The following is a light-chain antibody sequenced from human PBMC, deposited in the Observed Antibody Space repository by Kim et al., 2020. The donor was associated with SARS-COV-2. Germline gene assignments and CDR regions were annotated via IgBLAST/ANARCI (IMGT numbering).Light chain of an antibody. CDR2: SDT. J-gene: IGLJ3*02. CDR3: QVWESTTYWV. V-gene: IGLV3-9*01. Sequence: AQGQTARITGGGHDMEIRKVHWYQQKSGQAPVLVIYSDTKRPSGIPERFSGSNSGNTATLTISRAQAGDEADYYGQVWESTTYWVFGGGTKLTVL. CDR1: DMEIRK.